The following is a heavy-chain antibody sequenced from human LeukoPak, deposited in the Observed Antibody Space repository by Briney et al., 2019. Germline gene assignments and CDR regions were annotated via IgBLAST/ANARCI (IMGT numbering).Heavy chain of an antibody. Sequence: WASAKVSCKASGYTFTGYYMHWVRQAPGQGLEWMGWINPNSGGTNYAQKFQGRVTMTRDTSISTAYMELSRLRSDDTAVYYCARSKYYDFWSGYSIYYYFDYWGQGTLVTVSS. V-gene: IGHV1-2*02. CDR2: INPNSGGT. CDR3: ARSKYYDFWSGYSIYYYFDY. D-gene: IGHD3-3*01. J-gene: IGHJ4*02. CDR1: GYTFTGYY.